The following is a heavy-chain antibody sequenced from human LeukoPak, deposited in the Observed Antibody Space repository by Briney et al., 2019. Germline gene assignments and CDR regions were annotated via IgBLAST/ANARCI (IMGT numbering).Heavy chain of an antibody. V-gene: IGHV1-2*02. D-gene: IGHD4-17*01. J-gene: IGHJ4*02. Sequence: ASVEVSCKASGYTFTAYYIHWVRQSPGQGLEWMGWINPNNGGTNYAQKFQGRVTMTRNTSISTAYMELSSLRSEDTAVYYCARSSGKATVTTYKYWGQGTLVTVSS. CDR3: ARSSGKATVTTYKY. CDR2: INPNNGGT. CDR1: GYTFTAYY.